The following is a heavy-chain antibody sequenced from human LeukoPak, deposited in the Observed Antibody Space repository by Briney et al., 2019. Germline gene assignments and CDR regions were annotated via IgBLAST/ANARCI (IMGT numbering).Heavy chain of an antibody. J-gene: IGHJ3*02. CDR1: GFTFSTYA. CDR2: ISGGGGST. CDR3: AKRENYYDSSGYHYVGAFDI. Sequence: GGSLRLSCAASGFTFSTYAMSWVRQAPGKGLEWVSAISGGGGSTYYAGSVRGRFTISRDNSKNTVYLQMNSLRAEDTAVYYCAKRENYYDSSGYHYVGAFDIWGQGTMVTVSS. D-gene: IGHD3-22*01. V-gene: IGHV3-23*01.